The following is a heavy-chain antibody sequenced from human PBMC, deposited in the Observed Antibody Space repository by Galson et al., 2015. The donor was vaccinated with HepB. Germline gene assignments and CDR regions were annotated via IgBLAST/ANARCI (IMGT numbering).Heavy chain of an antibody. CDR3: ATWELLLYFDY. Sequence: SLRLSCAASGFTVSSNYMGWVRQAPGKGLEWVSLIYNDGTTYYADSVKGRFSFSRDKSKNTLYLQMNSLRAGDTAVYYCATWELLLYFDYWGQGTMVTVSS. D-gene: IGHD1-26*01. CDR2: IYNDGTT. V-gene: IGHV3-66*01. CDR1: GFTVSSNY. J-gene: IGHJ4*03.